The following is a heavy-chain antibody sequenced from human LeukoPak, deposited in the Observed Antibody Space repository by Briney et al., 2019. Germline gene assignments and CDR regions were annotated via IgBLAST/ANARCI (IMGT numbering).Heavy chain of an antibody. J-gene: IGHJ4*02. V-gene: IGHV1-2*02. CDR3: VRIYRGPDY. CDR1: GYTFIHHY. D-gene: IGHD3-10*01. Sequence: ASVRVSCKASGYTFIHHYIHWVRQAPGQGLEWMGWINPNSDDTNYAQKFQGRVTMTRDTSISTVYMELTRLRSDDTAVYYCVRIYRGPDYWGQGTLVTVSS. CDR2: INPNSDDT.